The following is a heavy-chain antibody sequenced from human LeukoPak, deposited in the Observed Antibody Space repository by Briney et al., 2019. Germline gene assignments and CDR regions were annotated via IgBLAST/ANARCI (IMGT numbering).Heavy chain of an antibody. Sequence: PGGSLRLSCAASGFTFSSYAMSWVRQAPGKGLEWVSGISGSGDNTYYADSVKGRLTISRDNSKNTLYLQMNSLRAEDTAVYYCAKGPAGQTFPFDYWGQGTLVTVSS. V-gene: IGHV3-23*01. J-gene: IGHJ4*02. CDR1: GFTFSSYA. CDR3: AKGPAGQTFPFDY. CDR2: ISGSGDNT. D-gene: IGHD6-25*01.